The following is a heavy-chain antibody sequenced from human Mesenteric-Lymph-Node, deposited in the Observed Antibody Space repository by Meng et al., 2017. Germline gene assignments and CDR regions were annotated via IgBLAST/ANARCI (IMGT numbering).Heavy chain of an antibody. CDR1: GFDFSFYE. J-gene: IGHJ3*02. CDR2: ISHSGNTI. CDR3: ARAWTAMVSDAFDI. Sequence: GESLKISCAASGFDFSFYEMTWVRQASGKGLEWVSYISHSGNTIYYADSAKGRFTISRDNAKNSLYLQMNSLRAEDTAVYYCARAWTAMVSDAFDIWGQGTMVTVSS. V-gene: IGHV3-48*03. D-gene: IGHD5-18*01.